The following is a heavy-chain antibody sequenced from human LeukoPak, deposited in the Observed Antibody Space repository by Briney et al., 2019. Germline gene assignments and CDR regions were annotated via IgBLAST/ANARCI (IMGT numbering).Heavy chain of an antibody. CDR2: INPNSGGT. CDR3: ARDSLRSGYSYGLVDYFDY. D-gene: IGHD5-18*01. J-gene: IGHJ4*02. V-gene: IGHV1-2*06. Sequence: ASVKVSCKASGYTFTGYYMHWVRQAPGQGLEWMERINPNSGGTNYAQKFQGRVTMTRDTSISTAYMELSRLRSDDTAVYYCARDSLRSGYSYGLVDYFDYWGQGTLVTVSS. CDR1: GYTFTGYY.